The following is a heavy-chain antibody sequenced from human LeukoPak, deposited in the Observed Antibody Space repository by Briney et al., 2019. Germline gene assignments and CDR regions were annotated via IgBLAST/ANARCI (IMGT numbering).Heavy chain of an antibody. CDR2: IYYSGST. J-gene: IGHJ4*02. V-gene: IGHV4-39*01. CDR1: GGSISSSSYY. CDR3: AGLVRGVNDY. Sequence: SETLSLTCTVSGGSISSSSYYWGWIRQPPGKGLEWIGSIYYSGSTYYNPSLKSRVTISVDTSKNQFSLKLSSVTAADTAVYYCAGLVRGVNDYWGQGTLVTVSS. D-gene: IGHD3-10*01.